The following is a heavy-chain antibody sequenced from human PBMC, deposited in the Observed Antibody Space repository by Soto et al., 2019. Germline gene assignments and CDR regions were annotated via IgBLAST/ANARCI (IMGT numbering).Heavy chain of an antibody. V-gene: IGHV4-31*03. J-gene: IGHJ5*02. Sequence: SETLSLTCTVSGGSISSGGYYWSWIRQHPGKGLEWIGYIYYNGRTYYNPSLHSRVSIAVDTTENQFSLKLTSVTAADTSVYYCARGSFSSSSSWFDPWGRGTLVTVSS. CDR1: GGSISSGGYY. CDR2: IYYNGRT. D-gene: IGHD6-6*01. CDR3: ARGSFSSSSSWFDP.